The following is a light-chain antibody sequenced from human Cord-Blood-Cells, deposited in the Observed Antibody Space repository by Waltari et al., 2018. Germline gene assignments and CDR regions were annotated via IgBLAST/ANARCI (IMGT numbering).Light chain of an antibody. CDR2: WAS. CDR3: QQYYSTPLT. Sequence: DIVMTQSPDSLAVPRGVRATINCKSTQSVLYSSNNKNYLAWYQQKPGQPPKLLIYWASTRESGVPDRFSGSGSGTDFTLTISSLQAEDVAVYYCQQYYSTPLTFGGGTKVEIK. CDR1: QSVLYSSNNKNY. V-gene: IGKV4-1*01. J-gene: IGKJ4*01.